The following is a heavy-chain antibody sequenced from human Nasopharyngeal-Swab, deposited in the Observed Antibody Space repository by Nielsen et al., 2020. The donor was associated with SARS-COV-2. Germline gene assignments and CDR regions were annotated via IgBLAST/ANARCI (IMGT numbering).Heavy chain of an antibody. J-gene: IGHJ6*02. D-gene: IGHD1-1*01. CDR3: ARGPGEVGTTYYYYYGMDV. CDR2: INHSGST. V-gene: IGHV4-34*01. Sequence: RQAPGKGLEWFGEINHSGSTNYNPSLKSRVTISVDTSKNQFSLKLSSVTAADTAVYYCARGPGEVGTTYYYYYGMDVWGQGTTVTVSS.